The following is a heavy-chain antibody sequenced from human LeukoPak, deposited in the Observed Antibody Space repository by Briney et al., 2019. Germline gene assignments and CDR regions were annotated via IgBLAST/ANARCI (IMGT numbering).Heavy chain of an antibody. CDR1: GYTFTGYY. Sequence: ASVKVSCKASGYTFTGYYMHWVRQAPGQGLEWMGWINPNSGGTNYAQKFQGRVTMTRDTSISTAYMGLSRLRSDDTAVYYCARDRGSPINWFDPWGQGTLVTVSS. CDR3: ARDRGSPINWFDP. V-gene: IGHV1-2*02. J-gene: IGHJ5*02. D-gene: IGHD3-16*01. CDR2: INPNSGGT.